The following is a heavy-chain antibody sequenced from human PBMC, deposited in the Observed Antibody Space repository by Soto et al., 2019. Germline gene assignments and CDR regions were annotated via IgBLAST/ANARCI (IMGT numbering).Heavy chain of an antibody. CDR2: INPSGGST. CDR3: AREPYSKAFYYYGMDV. CDR1: GYTFTSYY. J-gene: IGHJ6*02. Sequence: ASVKVSCKASGYTFTSYYMHWVRHAPGQGLEWMGIINPSGGSTSYAQKFQGRVTMTRDTSTSTVYMELSSLRSEDTAVYYCAREPYSKAFYYYGMDVWGQGTTVTVS. V-gene: IGHV1-46*01. D-gene: IGHD4-4*01.